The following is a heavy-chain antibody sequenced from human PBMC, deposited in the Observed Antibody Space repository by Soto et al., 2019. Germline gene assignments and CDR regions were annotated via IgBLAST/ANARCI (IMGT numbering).Heavy chain of an antibody. Sequence: SDTPSLRRTVSGGTINSFYWSWIRQPAGKGLEWIGRIYSGGRNNYNPSLKSRVTMSVDTSKNQFSLRLSSVTAADTAMYYCARGSSRRDYWGQGTLVTVSS. D-gene: IGHD6-13*01. J-gene: IGHJ4*02. CDR2: IYSGGRN. V-gene: IGHV4-4*07. CDR3: ARGSSRRDY. CDR1: GGTINSFY.